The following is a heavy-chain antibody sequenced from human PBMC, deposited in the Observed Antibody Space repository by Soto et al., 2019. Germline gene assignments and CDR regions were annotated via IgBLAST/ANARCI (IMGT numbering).Heavy chain of an antibody. Sequence: QVQLQESGPGLVQPSETLSLTCTVSGGSISSYYWSWIRQPPGKGLEWIGYIYYSGSTNYNPSLKSRVTMSIDTSRNQFSLNLNSVTAADTAVYDCARLRDSSAGYFDRWGRGTLVTISS. J-gene: IGHJ2*01. CDR2: IYYSGST. CDR3: ARLRDSSAGYFDR. CDR1: GGSISSYY. D-gene: IGHD6-19*01. V-gene: IGHV4-59*08.